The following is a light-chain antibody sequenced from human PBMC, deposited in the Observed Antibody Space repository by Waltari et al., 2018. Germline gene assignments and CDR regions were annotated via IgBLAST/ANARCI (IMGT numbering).Light chain of an antibody. V-gene: IGKV1-39*01. Sequence: DIQMTQSPSSLSASIGDRVTLACRASQSIGAYLNWYQQKPGSAPKLLTYAASKLHNGVPSRFSGGGSGADVARALNSQEPEDVAIYFCQQSHTVPWTFGQGTKVEIK. J-gene: IGKJ1*01. CDR3: QQSHTVPWT. CDR1: QSIGAY. CDR2: AAS.